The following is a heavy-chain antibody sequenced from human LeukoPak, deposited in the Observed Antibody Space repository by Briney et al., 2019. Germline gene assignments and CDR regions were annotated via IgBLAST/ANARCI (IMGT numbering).Heavy chain of an antibody. Sequence: ASETLSLTCAVSGYSINSGYYWGWIRQPPGKGLEWIGSIYHSGSTYYNPSLKSRVTISVDTSKNQFSLKLSSVTAADTAVYYCAITQGFYDFWSGYYGYWGQGTLVTVSS. CDR3: AITQGFYDFWSGYYGY. J-gene: IGHJ4*02. CDR1: GYSINSGYY. V-gene: IGHV4-38-2*01. D-gene: IGHD3-3*01. CDR2: IYHSGST.